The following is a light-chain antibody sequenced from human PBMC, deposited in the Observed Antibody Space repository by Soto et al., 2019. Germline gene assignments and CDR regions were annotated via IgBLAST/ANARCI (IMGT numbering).Light chain of an antibody. Sequence: DIQMTQSPSTLSASVGGRVTITCRASQSISSWLAWYQQKPGKAPKLLIYDASSLESGVPSRFSGSGSGTEFTLTISSLQPDDFATYYCQQYNSYLTFGPGTKVDIK. CDR1: QSISSW. CDR3: QQYNSYLT. J-gene: IGKJ3*01. CDR2: DAS. V-gene: IGKV1-5*01.